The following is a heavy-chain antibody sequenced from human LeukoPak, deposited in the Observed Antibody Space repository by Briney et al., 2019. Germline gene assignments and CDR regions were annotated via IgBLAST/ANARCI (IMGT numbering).Heavy chain of an antibody. CDR3: ARNWFDP. V-gene: IGHV3-53*05. CDR2: IYSGGST. CDR1: GFTLSNYW. J-gene: IGHJ5*02. Sequence: GGSLRLSCAASGFTLSNYWMYWVRQAPGKGLVWVSVIYSGGSTYYADSVKGRFTISRDKSKNTVYLQMNSLRFEDTAMYYCARNWFDPWGQGTLVTVSS.